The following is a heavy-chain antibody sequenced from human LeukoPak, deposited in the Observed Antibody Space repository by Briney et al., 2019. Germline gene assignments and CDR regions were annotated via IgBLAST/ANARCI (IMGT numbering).Heavy chain of an antibody. Sequence: PGGSLRLSCAASGFTFSGSAMHWVRQASGKGLEWVGRIRSKANSYATAYAASAKGRFTISRDDSKNTAYLQMNSLKTEDTAVYYCTRTAPFRGYSSGWYDYWGQGTLVTVSS. CDR3: TRTAPFRGYSSGWYDY. CDR1: GFTFSGSA. V-gene: IGHV3-73*01. D-gene: IGHD6-19*01. J-gene: IGHJ4*02. CDR2: IRSKANSYAT.